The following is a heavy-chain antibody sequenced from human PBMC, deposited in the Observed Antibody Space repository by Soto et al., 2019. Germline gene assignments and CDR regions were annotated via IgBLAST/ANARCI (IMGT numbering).Heavy chain of an antibody. CDR1: GFTFRTFW. Sequence: GGSLRLSCEASGFTFRTFWMHWVRQAPGEGLVWVSRMNPEETTTNYADSVRGRFTISRDNAKNTLFLQMNSLRPEDTAVYYCAKGGLGPFEFWGQGTLVTVSS. CDR3: AKGGLGPFEF. J-gene: IGHJ4*02. D-gene: IGHD7-27*01. V-gene: IGHV3-74*01. CDR2: MNPEETTT.